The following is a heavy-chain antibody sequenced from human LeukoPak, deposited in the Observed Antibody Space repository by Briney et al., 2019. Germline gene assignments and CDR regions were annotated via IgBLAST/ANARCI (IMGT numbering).Heavy chain of an antibody. V-gene: IGHV4-39*07. D-gene: IGHD1-26*01. CDR2: INHSGST. Sequence: SETLSLTCTVSGGSISSGGYYWSWIRQPPGKGLEWIGEINHSGSTNYNPSLKSRVTISVDTSKNQFSLKLSSVTAADTAVYYCASGRRAYYFDYWGQGTLVTVSS. CDR3: ASGRRAYYFDY. CDR1: GGSISSGGYY. J-gene: IGHJ4*02.